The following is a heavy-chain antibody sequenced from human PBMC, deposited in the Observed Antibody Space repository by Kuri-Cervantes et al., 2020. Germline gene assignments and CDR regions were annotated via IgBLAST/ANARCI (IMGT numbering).Heavy chain of an antibody. CDR2: IGHSNTI. CDR1: GFTFSIYS. D-gene: IGHD3-10*01. J-gene: IGHJ3*02. V-gene: IGHV3-48*01. Sequence: GESLKISCEASGFTFSIYSMNWVRQAPGKGLEWVSYIGHSNTISYADSVKGRFTASRDNAKNSLHLLMNSLRAEDTAVYYCARDPPGGEGAFDIWGQGTMVTVSS. CDR3: ARDPPGGEGAFDI.